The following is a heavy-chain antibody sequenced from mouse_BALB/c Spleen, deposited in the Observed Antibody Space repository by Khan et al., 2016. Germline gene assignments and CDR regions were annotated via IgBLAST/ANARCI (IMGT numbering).Heavy chain of an antibody. CDR3: ARYSHGVAPWLAY. J-gene: IGHJ3*01. CDR2: IHYSGST. D-gene: IGHD1-1*01. Sequence: VQLKQSGPDLVKPSQSLSLTCTVTGFSITRDYSWHWIRQFPGNKLEWMGYIHYSGSTNYNPSLKSRISITRDTSKNQFFLQLNSVTTEDTATFYCARYSHGVAPWLAYWGQGTLVTVSA. V-gene: IGHV3-1*02. CDR1: GFSITRDYS.